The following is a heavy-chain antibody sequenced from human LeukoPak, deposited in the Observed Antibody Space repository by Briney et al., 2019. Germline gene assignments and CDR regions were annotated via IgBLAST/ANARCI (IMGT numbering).Heavy chain of an antibody. Sequence: GGSLRLSCAASGFTLSIYWMSWVRQAPGKGLEWVANIKQDGSESHYVDSVKGRFTISRDNAKNSVSLQMNSLRAEDTAVYYCARYYFWSGSDAFDIWGQGTMVTVSS. CDR3: ARYYFWSGSDAFDI. V-gene: IGHV3-7*01. CDR1: GFTLSIYW. D-gene: IGHD3-3*01. J-gene: IGHJ3*02. CDR2: IKQDGSES.